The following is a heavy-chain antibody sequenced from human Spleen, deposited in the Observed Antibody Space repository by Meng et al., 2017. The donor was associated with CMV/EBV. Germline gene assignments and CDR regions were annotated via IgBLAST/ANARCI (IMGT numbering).Heavy chain of an antibody. CDR3: ARRDSSARGLDY. V-gene: IGHV3-23*01. J-gene: IGHJ4*02. CDR2: ITGTGGST. D-gene: IGHD6-6*01. Sequence: GGSLRLSCAPSGFAFSNYVMAWVRQAPGKGLEWVSAITGTGGSTYYADSVNGRFTISRDNSKNALYLQMDSLSAVDTAVYYCARRDSSARGLDYWGQGTRVTVSS. CDR1: GFAFSNYV.